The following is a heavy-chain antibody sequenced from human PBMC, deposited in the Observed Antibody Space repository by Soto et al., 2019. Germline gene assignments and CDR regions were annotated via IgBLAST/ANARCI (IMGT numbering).Heavy chain of an antibody. CDR1: GYTFTSYG. D-gene: IGHD3-16*02. CDR2: ISAYNGNT. CDR3: ARDHDYIWVSYLSLFDY. V-gene: IGHV1-18*01. J-gene: IGHJ4*02. Sequence: QVQLVQSGAEVKKPGASVKVSCKASGYTFTSYGISWVRQAPGQGLEWMGWISAYNGNTNYAQKLQGRVTMTTDTSTSTAYMELRSLRSDDTAVYYCARDHDYIWVSYLSLFDYWVQGTLVTVSS.